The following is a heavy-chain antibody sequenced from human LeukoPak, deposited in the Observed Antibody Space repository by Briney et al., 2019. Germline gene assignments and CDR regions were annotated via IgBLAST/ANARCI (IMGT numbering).Heavy chain of an antibody. Sequence: GGSLRLSCAASGFTFSYYEMNWVRQAPGQGLEWVSYIRGSDNTTFYADSVRGRFTISRDNAKNSLFLQMNSLRAEDTAIYYCSGGFYLYYFDYWGQGALVTVSS. J-gene: IGHJ4*02. CDR1: GFTFSYYE. CDR2: IRGSDNTT. CDR3: SGGFYLYYFDY. V-gene: IGHV3-48*03. D-gene: IGHD2/OR15-2a*01.